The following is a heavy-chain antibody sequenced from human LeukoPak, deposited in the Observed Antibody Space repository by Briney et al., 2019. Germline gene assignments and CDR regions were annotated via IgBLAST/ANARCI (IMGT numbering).Heavy chain of an antibody. V-gene: IGHV3-64*01. CDR2: ISNNGGST. J-gene: IGHJ4*02. CDR1: GFTFSIYA. D-gene: IGHD6-19*01. Sequence: GGSLRLSCAASGFTFSIYAMHWVRQAPGKGLGYVAAISNNGGSTYYGNSVKGRFTISRDNSRNTLYLQMGSLRPEDMAVYYCAREVAVAGFDYWGQGTLVTVSS. CDR3: AREVAVAGFDY.